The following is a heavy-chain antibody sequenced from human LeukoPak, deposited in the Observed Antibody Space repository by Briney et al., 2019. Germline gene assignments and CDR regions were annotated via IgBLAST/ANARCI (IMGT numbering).Heavy chain of an antibody. J-gene: IGHJ6*03. CDR2: ISWNSGSI. Sequence: GRSLRLSCAASGFTFDDYAMHWVRQAPGKGLEWVSGISWNSGSIGYADSVKGRFTISRDNAKNSLYLQINSLRADDTAVYYCARHYYMDVWGKGTTVTVSS. V-gene: IGHV3-9*01. CDR3: ARHYYMDV. CDR1: GFTFDDYA.